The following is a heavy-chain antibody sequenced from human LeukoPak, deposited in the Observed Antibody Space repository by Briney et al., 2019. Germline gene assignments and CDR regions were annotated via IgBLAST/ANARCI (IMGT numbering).Heavy chain of an antibody. V-gene: IGHV1-18*01. Sequence: ASVKVSCKASGYTFTSNGISWVRQAPGQGLKWMGWISAYNGNTNYAQKYQGRVTMTTDTSTSTAYLELRSLKSDDTAVYYCAKDGYNSVFDYWGQGTLVTVSS. CDR3: AKDGYNSVFDY. CDR2: ISAYNGNT. CDR1: GYTFTSNG. D-gene: IGHD5-24*01. J-gene: IGHJ4*02.